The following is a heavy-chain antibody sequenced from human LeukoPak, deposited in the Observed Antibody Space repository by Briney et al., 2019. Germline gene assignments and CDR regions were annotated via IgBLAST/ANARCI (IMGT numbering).Heavy chain of an antibody. CDR2: ISGSGGTT. CDR1: GFTFSSYA. V-gene: IGHV3-23*01. J-gene: IGHJ4*02. CDR3: ARGGSSCFDS. Sequence: QTGGSLRLSCAASGFTFSSYALTWVRQAPGKGLEWVSAISGSGGTTYYADSVKGRFTISRDNSKNTLNLQMNSLRVEDTAVYYCARGGSSCFDSWGQGTLVTVSS. D-gene: IGHD6-13*01.